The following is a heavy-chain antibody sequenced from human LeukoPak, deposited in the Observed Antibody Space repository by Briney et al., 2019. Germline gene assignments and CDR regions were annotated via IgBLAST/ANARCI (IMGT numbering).Heavy chain of an antibody. V-gene: IGHV4-59*01. Sequence: SETLSLTCTVSGGSISSYYWSWIRQPPGKGLEWIGYIYYSGSTNYNPSLKSRVTISVDTSKNQFSLKLGSVTAADTAVYYCARGLYGSSPFDYWGQGTLVTVSS. CDR1: GGSISSYY. J-gene: IGHJ4*02. CDR2: IYYSGST. D-gene: IGHD6-6*01. CDR3: ARGLYGSSPFDY.